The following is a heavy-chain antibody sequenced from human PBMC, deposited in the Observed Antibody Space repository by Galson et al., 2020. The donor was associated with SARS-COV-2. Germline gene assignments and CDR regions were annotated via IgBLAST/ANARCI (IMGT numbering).Heavy chain of an antibody. CDR2: IYYSGST. CDR1: GGSISSSSYY. Sequence: SETLSLTCTVSGGSISSSSYYWGWIRQPPGKGLEWIGSIYYSGSTYYNPSLKSRVTISVDTSKNQFSLKLSSVTAADTAVYYCASVGTGCSGGSCYQGDYYYYYGMDVWGQGTTVTVSS. V-gene: IGHV4-39*01. CDR3: ASVGTGCSGGSCYQGDYYYYYGMDV. J-gene: IGHJ6*02. D-gene: IGHD2-15*01.